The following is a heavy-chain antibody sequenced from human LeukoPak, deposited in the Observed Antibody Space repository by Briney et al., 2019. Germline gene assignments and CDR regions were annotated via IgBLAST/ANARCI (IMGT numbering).Heavy chain of an antibody. CDR3: ARQFWSGYSSLDY. V-gene: IGHV4-39*01. J-gene: IGHJ4*02. CDR2: IYYSGST. CDR1: GGSISSYY. Sequence: SETLSLTCTVSGGSISSYYWGWIRQPPGKGLEWIGSIYYSGSTYYNPSLKSRVTISVDTSKNQFSLKLSSVTAADTAVYYCARQFWSGYSSLDYWGQGTLVTVSS. D-gene: IGHD3-3*01.